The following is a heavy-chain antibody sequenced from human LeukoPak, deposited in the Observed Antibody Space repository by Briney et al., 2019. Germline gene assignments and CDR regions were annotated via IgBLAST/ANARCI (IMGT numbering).Heavy chain of an antibody. V-gene: IGHV4-39*02. CDR3: ARDMVVRGVYDY. Sequence: SETLSLTCTVSGGSISSSSYYCGWIRQPPGKGLEWIGSIYYSGSTYYNPSLKSRVTISVDTSKNQFSLKLSSVTAADTAVYYCARDMVVRGVYDYWGQGTLVTVSS. J-gene: IGHJ4*02. CDR1: GGSISSSSYY. CDR2: IYYSGST. D-gene: IGHD3-10*01.